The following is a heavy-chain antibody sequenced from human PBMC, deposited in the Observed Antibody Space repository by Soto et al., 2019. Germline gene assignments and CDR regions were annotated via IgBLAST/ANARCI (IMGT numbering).Heavy chain of an antibody. J-gene: IGHJ4*02. D-gene: IGHD6-19*01. CDR3: ARVSPKVAGTSEYFDY. CDR1: GGSISSYY. V-gene: IGHV4-59*01. Sequence: SETLSLTCTVSGGSISSYYWSWIRQPPGKGLEWIGYIYYSGSTNYNPSLKSRVTISVDTSKNQFSLKLSSVTAADTAVYYCARVSPKVAGTSEYFDYWGQGTLVTVSS. CDR2: IYYSGST.